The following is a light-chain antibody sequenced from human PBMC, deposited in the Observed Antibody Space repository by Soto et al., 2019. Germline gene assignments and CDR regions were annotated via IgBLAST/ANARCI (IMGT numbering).Light chain of an antibody. CDR1: QSVSGN. Sequence: EILITQSPATLSVSPGARATLSCRASQSVSGNLAWYQQKPGQPPRLLIYGASTRATGIPARFSGSGSGTAFTLTISSLQSEDFAVYYCQQYNNWTLTFGGGTKVEIK. V-gene: IGKV3-15*01. J-gene: IGKJ4*01. CDR2: GAS. CDR3: QQYNNWTLT.